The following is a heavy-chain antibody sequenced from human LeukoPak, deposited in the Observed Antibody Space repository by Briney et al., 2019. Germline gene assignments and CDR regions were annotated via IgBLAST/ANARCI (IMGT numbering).Heavy chain of an antibody. CDR2: ISSSSSYI. D-gene: IGHD6-13*01. CDR1: GFTFSSYS. J-gene: IGHJ2*01. Sequence: PGGSLRLSCAASGFTFSSYSMNWVRQAPGKGLEWVSSISSSSSYIYYADSVKGRFTISRDNAKNSLYLQMNSLRAEDTAVYYCARDARIAARGWYFDLWGRGTLVTVSS. CDR3: ARDARIAARGWYFDL. V-gene: IGHV3-21*01.